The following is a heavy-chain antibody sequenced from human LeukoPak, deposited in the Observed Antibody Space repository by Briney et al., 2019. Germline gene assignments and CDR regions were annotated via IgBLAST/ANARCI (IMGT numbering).Heavy chain of an antibody. J-gene: IGHJ6*03. CDR3: ARYGSSSWENYYYYYYMDV. CDR2: IKQDGSEK. CDR1: GFTFSSYW. Sequence: GGSLRLSCAASGFTFSSYWMSWVRQAPGKGLEWVANIKQDGSEKYYVDSVKGRFTISRDNAKNSLYLQMNSLRAEDTAVYYCARYGSSSWENYYYYYYMDVWGKGTTVTVSS. V-gene: IGHV3-7*01. D-gene: IGHD6-13*01.